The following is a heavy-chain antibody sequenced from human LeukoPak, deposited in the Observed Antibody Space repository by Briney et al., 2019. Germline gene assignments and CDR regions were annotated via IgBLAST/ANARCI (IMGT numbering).Heavy chain of an antibody. D-gene: IGHD3-22*01. CDR2: ISSSSSYI. CDR1: GFTFSSYS. J-gene: IGHJ3*02. V-gene: IGHV3-21*01. CDR3: ARMMTDFDGSGHDIQRGAFDI. Sequence: PGGSLRLSCAASGFTFSSYSMNWVRQAPGKGLEWVSSISSSSSYIYYADSVKGRFTISRDNAKNSLYLQMNSLRAEDTAVYYCARMMTDFDGSGHDIQRGAFDIWGQGTMVTVS.